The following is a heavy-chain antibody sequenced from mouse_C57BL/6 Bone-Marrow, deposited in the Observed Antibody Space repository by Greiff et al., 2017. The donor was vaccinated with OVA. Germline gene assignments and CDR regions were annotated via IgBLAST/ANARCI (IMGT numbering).Heavy chain of an antibody. D-gene: IGHD2-4*01. J-gene: IGHJ3*01. V-gene: IGHV5-4*03. CDR1: GFTFSSYA. CDR2: ISDGGSYT. Sequence: EVKLVESGGGLVKPGGSLKLSCAASGFTFSSYAMSWVRQTPEKRLEWVATISDGGSYTYYPDNVKGRFTISRDNAKSNLYLQISHLKSEDTAMYDCARVGLRPFAYWGQGTLVTVSA. CDR3: ARVGLRPFAY.